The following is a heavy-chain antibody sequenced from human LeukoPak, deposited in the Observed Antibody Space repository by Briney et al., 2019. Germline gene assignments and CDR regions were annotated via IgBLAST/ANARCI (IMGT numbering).Heavy chain of an antibody. Sequence: PSETLSLTCTVSGGSISSSSYYWGWIRQPPGKGLEWIGYIYYSGSTNYNPSLKSRVTISVDTSKNQFSLKLTSVTAADTAVYYCARDRVGYSDSNWNYYGMDVWGQGTTVTVSS. V-gene: IGHV4-61*01. CDR1: GGSISSSSYY. CDR2: IYYSGST. CDR3: ARDRVGYSDSNWNYYGMDV. J-gene: IGHJ6*02. D-gene: IGHD1-1*01.